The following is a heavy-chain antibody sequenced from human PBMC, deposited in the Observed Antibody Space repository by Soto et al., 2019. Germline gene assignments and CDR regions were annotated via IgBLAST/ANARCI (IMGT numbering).Heavy chain of an antibody. D-gene: IGHD2-15*01. CDR2: ISAYNGNT. CDR3: ARTYCSGGSCYSRYGMDV. J-gene: IGHJ6*02. Sequence: GSSVKVSCKASGGTFSSYAISWVRQAPGQGLEWMGWISAYNGNTNYAQKLQGRVTMTTDTSTSTAYMELRSLRSDDTAVYYCARTYCSGGSCYSRYGMDVWGQGTTVTVSS. V-gene: IGHV1-18*01. CDR1: GGTFSSYA.